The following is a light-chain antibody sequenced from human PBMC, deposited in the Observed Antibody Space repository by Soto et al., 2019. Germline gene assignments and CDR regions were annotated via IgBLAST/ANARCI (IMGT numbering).Light chain of an antibody. CDR3: NSYTSSSTYV. CDR1: SSDVGGFNY. CDR2: DVT. J-gene: IGLJ1*01. V-gene: IGLV2-14*03. Sequence: LTQPAVECRSLDHSVSISCTGTSSDVGGFNYVSWYQQHPGKAPKLMIYDVTNRPSGVSYRFSGSKSGNTASPTISGLQAEDEADYYCNSYTSSSTYVFGTGTKVTV.